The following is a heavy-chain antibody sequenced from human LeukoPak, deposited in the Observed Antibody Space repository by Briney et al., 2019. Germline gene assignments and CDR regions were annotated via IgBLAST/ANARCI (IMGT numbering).Heavy chain of an antibody. Sequence: PGGSLRLSCAASGFTFSSYAMSWVRRAPEKGLVWVSRINSDGSSTSYADSVKGRFTISRDNSKNTLYLQMNSLRAEDTAVYYCAKDLLCANGVCCFDYWGQGTLVTVSS. D-gene: IGHD2-8*01. J-gene: IGHJ4*02. V-gene: IGHV3-23*01. CDR2: INSDGSST. CDR3: AKDLLCANGVCCFDY. CDR1: GFTFSSYA.